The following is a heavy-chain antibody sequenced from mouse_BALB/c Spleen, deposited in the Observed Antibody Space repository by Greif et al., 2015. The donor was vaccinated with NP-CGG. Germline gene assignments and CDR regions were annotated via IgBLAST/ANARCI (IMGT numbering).Heavy chain of an antibody. Sequence: EVMLVESGGGLVKPGGSLKLSCAASGFTFSSYAMSWVRQTPEKRLEWVATISSGGSYTYYPDSVKGRFTISRDNDKNTLYLQMSSLRSEDTAMYYCATLTGTAAYWGQGTLVTVSA. V-gene: IGHV5-9-1*01. D-gene: IGHD4-1*01. CDR2: ISSGGSYT. CDR3: ATLTGTAAY. CDR1: GFTFSSYA. J-gene: IGHJ3*01.